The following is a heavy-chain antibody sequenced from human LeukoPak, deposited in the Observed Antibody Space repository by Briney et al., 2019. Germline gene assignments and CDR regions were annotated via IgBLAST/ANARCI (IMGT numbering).Heavy chain of an antibody. V-gene: IGHV1-2*02. CDR2: INPKIGGT. CDR1: GYTFAGYY. Sequence: ASVKVSCKASGYTFAGYYMHWVRQAPGQGLELKGWINPKIGGTNYAQKFQGRVTMTRDTSISTAYMELSRLRSDDTAVYYCARVIGPGSFLDNWGQGTGVTVSS. CDR3: ARVIGPGSFLDN. J-gene: IGHJ4*02. D-gene: IGHD2-21*01.